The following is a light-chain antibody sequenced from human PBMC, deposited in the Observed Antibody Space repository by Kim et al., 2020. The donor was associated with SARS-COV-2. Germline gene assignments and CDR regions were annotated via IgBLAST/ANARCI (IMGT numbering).Light chain of an antibody. Sequence: GQSITLSCTGTSSDVGGYDYVSWYQQHPDKAPKLLIYDVSNRPSGVSNRFSGSKSGNTASLTISGLQAEDEADYYCSSRTSSSTYVIGTGTKVTVL. CDR2: DVS. CDR3: SSRTSSSTYV. J-gene: IGLJ1*01. V-gene: IGLV2-14*03. CDR1: SSDVGGYDY.